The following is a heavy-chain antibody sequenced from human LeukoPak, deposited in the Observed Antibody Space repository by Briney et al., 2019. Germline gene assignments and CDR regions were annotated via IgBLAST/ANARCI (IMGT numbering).Heavy chain of an antibody. V-gene: IGHV3-23*01. Sequence: PGRSLRLSCAASGFTFSSYGMSWVRQAPGKGLEWVSTLSGSGHNTYYADSVKGRFTISRDNSKNTLYLQMNSLRAEDTAVYYCARVTDMVTSDYWGQGTLVTVSS. CDR3: ARVTDMVTSDY. J-gene: IGHJ4*02. CDR2: LSGSGHNT. D-gene: IGHD5-18*01. CDR1: GFTFSSYG.